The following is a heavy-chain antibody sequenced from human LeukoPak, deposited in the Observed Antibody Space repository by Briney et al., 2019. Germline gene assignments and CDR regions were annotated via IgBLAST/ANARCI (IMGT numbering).Heavy chain of an antibody. D-gene: IGHD6-13*01. J-gene: IGHJ4*02. CDR2: INHSGST. CDR1: GGSFSGYY. V-gene: IGHV4-34*01. CDR3: ARFFGSSSPRGFMYFDY. Sequence: SETLSLTCAVYGGSFSGYYWSWIRQPPGKGLEWIGEINHSGSTNYNPSLKSRVTISVDTSKNQFSLKLSSVTAADTAVYYRARFFGSSSPRGFMYFDYWGQGTLVTVSS.